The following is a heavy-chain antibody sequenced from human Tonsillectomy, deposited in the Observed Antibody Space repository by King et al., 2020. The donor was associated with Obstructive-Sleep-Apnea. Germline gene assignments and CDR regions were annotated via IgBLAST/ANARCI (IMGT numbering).Heavy chain of an antibody. CDR3: ASEPGSYYMDDAFDI. V-gene: IGHV3-20*01. J-gene: IGHJ3*02. D-gene: IGHD1-26*01. Sequence: VQLVESGGGVVRPGGSLRLSCAASGFTFDDYGMSWVRQAPGKGLEWVSGINWNGGSTGYADSVKGRFTISRDNAKNSLYLQMNSLRAEDTALYHCASEPGSYYMDDAFDIWGQGTMVTVSS. CDR2: INWNGGST. CDR1: GFTFDDYG.